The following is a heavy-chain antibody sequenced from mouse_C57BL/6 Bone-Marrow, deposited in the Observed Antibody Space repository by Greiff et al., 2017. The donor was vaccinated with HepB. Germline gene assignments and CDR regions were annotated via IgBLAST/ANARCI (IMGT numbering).Heavy chain of an antibody. Sequence: EVKLQESGGGLVKPGGSLKLSCAASGFTFSSYAMSWVRQTPEKRLEWVATISDGGSYTYYPDNVKGRFTISRDNAKNNLYLQMSHLKSEDTAMYYCAREKGTMIKCWFAYWGQGTLVTVSA. CDR3: AREKGTMIKCWFAY. CDR2: ISDGGSYT. D-gene: IGHD2-4*01. CDR1: GFTFSSYA. J-gene: IGHJ3*01. V-gene: IGHV5-4*01.